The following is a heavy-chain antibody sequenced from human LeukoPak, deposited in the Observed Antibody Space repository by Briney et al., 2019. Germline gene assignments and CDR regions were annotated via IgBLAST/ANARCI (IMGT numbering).Heavy chain of an antibody. CDR2: IYTSGST. J-gene: IGHJ6*03. V-gene: IGHV4-61*02. D-gene: IGHD3-9*01. CDR3: ARESYYDILTGPALPFYYYYYYMDV. CDR1: GGSISSGSYY. Sequence: SQTLSLTCTVSGGSISSGSYYWSWIRQPAGKGLEWIGRIYTSGSTNYNPSLKSRVTISVDTSKNQFSLKLSSVTAADTAVYYCARESYYDILTGPALPFYYYYYYMDVWGKGTTVTISS.